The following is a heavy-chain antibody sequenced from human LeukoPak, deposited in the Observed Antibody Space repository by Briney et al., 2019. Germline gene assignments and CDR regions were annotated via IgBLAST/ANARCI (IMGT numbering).Heavy chain of an antibody. CDR3: ARVRGSYYMDV. V-gene: IGHV3-21*01. J-gene: IGHJ6*03. CDR1: GFTFSSCS. CDR2: ISSSSSYI. Sequence: GGSLRLSCAASGFTFSSCSMNWVRQAPGKGLEWVSSISSSSSYIYYADSVKGRFTISRDNAKNSLYLQMNSLRAEDTGVYYCARVRGSYYMDVWGKGTTVTVSS.